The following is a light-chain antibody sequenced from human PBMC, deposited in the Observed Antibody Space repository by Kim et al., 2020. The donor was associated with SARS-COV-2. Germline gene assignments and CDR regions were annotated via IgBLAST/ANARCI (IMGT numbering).Light chain of an antibody. CDR2: YDS. J-gene: IGLJ3*02. Sequence: VAPGKTARITCGGNNIGSKSVYWYQQKPGQAPVLVIYYDSDRPSGIPERFSGSNSGNTATLTISRVEAGDEADYYCQVWDSSSDWVFGGGTKLTVL. V-gene: IGLV3-21*04. CDR1: NIGSKS. CDR3: QVWDSSSDWV.